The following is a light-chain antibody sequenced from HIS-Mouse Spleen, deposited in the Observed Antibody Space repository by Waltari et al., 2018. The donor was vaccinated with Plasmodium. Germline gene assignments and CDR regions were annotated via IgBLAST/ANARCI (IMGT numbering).Light chain of an antibody. Sequence: EIVMTQSPATLSVSPGERATLSCMASQSVSRNLAWYQQKPGQAPRLLMYGASTRATGIPARFSGSGSGTEFTLTISSLQSEDFAVYYCQQYNNWSFTFGPGTKVDIK. CDR3: QQYNNWSFT. V-gene: IGKV3-15*01. CDR1: QSVSRN. J-gene: IGKJ3*01. CDR2: GAS.